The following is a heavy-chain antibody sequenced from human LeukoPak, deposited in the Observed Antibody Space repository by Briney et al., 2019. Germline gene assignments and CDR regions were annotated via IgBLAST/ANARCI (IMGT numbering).Heavy chain of an antibody. CDR2: IYTSGST. CDR3: AVTMVRGVKNWFDP. D-gene: IGHD3-10*01. J-gene: IGHJ5*02. CDR1: GGSISSYY. Sequence: SETLSLTCTVSGGSISSYYWSWIRQPAGKGLEWIGRIYTSGSTNYNPSLKSRVTMSVDTSKNQFSLKLSSVTAADTAVYYCAVTMVRGVKNWFDPWGQGTLVTVSS. V-gene: IGHV4-4*07.